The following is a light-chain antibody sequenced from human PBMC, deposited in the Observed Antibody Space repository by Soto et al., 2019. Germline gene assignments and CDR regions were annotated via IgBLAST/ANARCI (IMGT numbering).Light chain of an antibody. CDR1: GSSIGTNT. V-gene: IGLV1-44*01. J-gene: IGLJ2*01. Sequence: QPVLTQPPSASGTPGQRVTISCSGSGSSIGTNTVNWYRQLPGTAPKLLIYGDNQRPSGVPDRFSGSKSGTSASLAISGLQSEDEAEYYCAAWDGSLNNVLFGGWTKVTVL. CDR2: GDN. CDR3: AAWDGSLNNVL.